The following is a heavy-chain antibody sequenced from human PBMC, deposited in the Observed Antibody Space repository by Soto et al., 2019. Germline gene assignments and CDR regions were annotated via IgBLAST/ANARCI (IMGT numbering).Heavy chain of an antibody. J-gene: IGHJ4*02. Sequence: GGSLRLSCAASGFTFSSYAVSWVRQAPGKGLEWVSAISGSGGSTYYADSVKGRFTISRDNSKNTLYLQMNSLRAEDTAVYYCAKERLIVVVVAAVDYWGQGTLVTVSS. V-gene: IGHV3-23*01. CDR1: GFTFSSYA. D-gene: IGHD2-15*01. CDR2: ISGSGGST. CDR3: AKERLIVVVVAAVDY.